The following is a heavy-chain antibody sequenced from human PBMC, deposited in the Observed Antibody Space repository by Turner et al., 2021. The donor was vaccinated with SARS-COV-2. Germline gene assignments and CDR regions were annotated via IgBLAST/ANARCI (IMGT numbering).Heavy chain of an antibody. CDR1: GFAFSNYW. CDR3: VSKGQVAVAGFDS. V-gene: IGHV3-7*01. CDR2: IKQDGGEK. Sequence: EVQLVESGGGLVQPGESLSLDCVASGFAFSNYWMTWVRQAPGKGLEWVANIKQDGGEKYYVDSVQCRFTISRDNAENSLYLQMNSLRVEDTAMYYCVSKGQVAVAGFDSWGQGTLVTVSS. D-gene: IGHD6-19*01. J-gene: IGHJ4*02.